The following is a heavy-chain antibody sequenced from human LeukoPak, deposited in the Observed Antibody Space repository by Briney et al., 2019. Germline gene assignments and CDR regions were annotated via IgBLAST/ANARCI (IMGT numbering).Heavy chain of an antibody. CDR3: AKGAVVAGTHYYYGMDV. CDR1: GFTFSSYA. V-gene: IGHV3-23*01. CDR2: ISGSGGST. J-gene: IGHJ6*04. D-gene: IGHD6-19*01. Sequence: GGSLRLSCAASGFTFSSYAMSWVRQAPGKGLEWVSAISGSGGSTYYADSVKGRFTISRDNSKNTLYLQMNSLRAEDTAVYYCAKGAVVAGTHYYYGMDVWGKGTTVTVSS.